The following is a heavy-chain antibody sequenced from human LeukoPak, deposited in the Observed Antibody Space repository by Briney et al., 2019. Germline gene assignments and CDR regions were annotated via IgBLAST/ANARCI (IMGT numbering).Heavy chain of an antibody. D-gene: IGHD2-2*01. CDR1: GFSVSSNY. Sequence: GGSLRLSCAASGFSVSSNYMSWVRQAPGKGLEWVSSITSVSSYKYYADSVKGRFTISRDNAKNSLFLQMNSLRAEDTAIYYCARDPTADDYWGQGTLVTVSS. J-gene: IGHJ4*02. CDR3: ARDPTADDY. V-gene: IGHV3-21*01. CDR2: ITSVSSYK.